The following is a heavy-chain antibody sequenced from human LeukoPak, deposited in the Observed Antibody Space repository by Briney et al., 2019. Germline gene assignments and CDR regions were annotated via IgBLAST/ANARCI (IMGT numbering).Heavy chain of an antibody. D-gene: IGHD5-18*01. Sequence: ASVKVSCKVSGYTLTELSIHWVRQAPGKGLEWMGGFDPEDGETIYAQKFQGRVTMTEDTSTDTAYMELSSLRSEDTAVYYCATVVNSYGYFDYWGQGTLVTVSS. CDR1: GYTLTELS. CDR2: FDPEDGET. CDR3: ATVVNSYGYFDY. J-gene: IGHJ4*02. V-gene: IGHV1-24*01.